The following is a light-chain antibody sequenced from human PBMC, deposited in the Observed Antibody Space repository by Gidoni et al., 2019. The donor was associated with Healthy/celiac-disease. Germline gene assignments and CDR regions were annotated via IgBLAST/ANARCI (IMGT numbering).Light chain of an antibody. CDR3: QQSYSTPDT. CDR1: QSTSSY. V-gene: IGKV1-39*01. Sequence: DIQMPQSPSSLSASVGDRVTITCRASQSTSSYLNWYQQKPGKAPMLLIYAASSLQSGVPSRFSGSGSGTDFTLTISSLQPEDVATYYCQQSYSTPDTFXQXTKLEIK. CDR2: AAS. J-gene: IGKJ2*01.